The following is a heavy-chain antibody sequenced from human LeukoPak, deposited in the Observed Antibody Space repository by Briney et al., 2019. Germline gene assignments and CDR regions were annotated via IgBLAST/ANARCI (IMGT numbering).Heavy chain of an antibody. J-gene: IGHJ5*02. D-gene: IGHD6-13*01. CDR3: ARRAIAAAGNWFDP. CDR1: GYTFATDW. CDR2: IDPGDSDT. Sequence: GESLQISCRGSGYTFATDWIAWVRQMPGKGLEWMGIIDPGDSDTRYSPSFQGQVTISADKSMYTAYLQWSSLKASDTAMYYCARRAIAAAGNWFDPWGQGTLVTVSS. V-gene: IGHV5-51*01.